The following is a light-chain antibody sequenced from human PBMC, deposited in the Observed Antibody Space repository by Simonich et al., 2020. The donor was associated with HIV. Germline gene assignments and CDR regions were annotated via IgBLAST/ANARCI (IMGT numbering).Light chain of an antibody. J-gene: IGKJ1*01. CDR3: QQYNNWPPWT. Sequence: EIVMTQSPATLSVSPGERATLSCRASQIVTTNLAWYQQKRGQAPRLLMYGASKRATDIPARFSGSGSGTEFTLTISSLQSEDFAVYYCQQYNNWPPWTFGQGTKVEIK. CDR2: GAS. CDR1: QIVTTN. V-gene: IGKV3-15*01.